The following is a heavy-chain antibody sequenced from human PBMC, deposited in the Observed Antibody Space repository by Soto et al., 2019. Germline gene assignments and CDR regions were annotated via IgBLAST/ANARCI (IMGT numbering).Heavy chain of an antibody. V-gene: IGHV1-69*06. Sequence: QVQLVQSGAEVKKPGSSVKVSCKASGGTFSSYAISWVRQAPGQGLEWMGGIIPIFGTANYAQKFQGRVTITADKSTSTAYMELSSLRSEDTAVYYCARVGESQLLRRGRYFDLWGRGTLVTVSS. J-gene: IGHJ2*01. CDR2: IIPIFGTA. CDR3: ARVGESQLLRRGRYFDL. D-gene: IGHD2-2*01. CDR1: GGTFSSYA.